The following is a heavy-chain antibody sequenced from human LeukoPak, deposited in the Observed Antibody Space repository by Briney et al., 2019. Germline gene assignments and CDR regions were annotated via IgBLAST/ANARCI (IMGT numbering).Heavy chain of an antibody. CDR3: ARDPRIAAAGTEYYFDY. CDR1: GYTFTGYY. V-gene: IGHV1-2*02. J-gene: IGHJ4*02. Sequence: ASVKVSCKASGYTFTGYYMHWVRQAPGQGLEWMGWINPNSGGTNYAQKFQGRVTMTRDTPISTAYMELSRLRSDDTAVYYCARDPRIAAAGTEYYFDYWGQGTLVTVSS. D-gene: IGHD6-13*01. CDR2: INPNSGGT.